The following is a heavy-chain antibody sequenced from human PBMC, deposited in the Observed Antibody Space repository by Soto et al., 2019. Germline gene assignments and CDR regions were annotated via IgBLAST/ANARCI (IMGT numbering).Heavy chain of an antibody. V-gene: IGHV3-53*01. CDR3: SGDPSGYDEGDWYHGVDV. Sequence: GGSLRLSCAAYGFSVSSNYMSWVRQAPGEXLEWVAIIYINGSTDYADSVQGRFSVSRDIYKNTLFLQMNNLRAEDTAVYFCSGDPSGYDEGDWYHGVDVWGQGTTVTVSS. D-gene: IGHD5-12*01. J-gene: IGHJ6*02. CDR2: IYINGST. CDR1: GFSVSSNY.